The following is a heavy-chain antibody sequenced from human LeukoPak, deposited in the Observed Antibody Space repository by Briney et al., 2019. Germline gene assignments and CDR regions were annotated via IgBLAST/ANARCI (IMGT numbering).Heavy chain of an antibody. Sequence: PGGSLRLSCAASGFTVSSNYMSWVRQAPGKGLEWVANIKQDGSEKYYVDSVKGRFTISRDNAKNSLYLQMNSLGGDDTAIYYCATYNSVNAREFQYWGQGTLVTVPS. J-gene: IGHJ1*01. CDR1: GFTVSSNY. V-gene: IGHV3-7*01. D-gene: IGHD5/OR15-5a*01. CDR2: IKQDGSEK. CDR3: ATYNSVNAREFQY.